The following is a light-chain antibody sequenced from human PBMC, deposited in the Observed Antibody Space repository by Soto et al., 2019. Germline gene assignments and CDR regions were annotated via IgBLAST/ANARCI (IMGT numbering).Light chain of an antibody. CDR2: GAS. CDR3: QQYNNWPPLIT. Sequence: EIVMTQSPATLSVTQGERATLSCRASQSVSSDLAWYQQKPGQAPRLLIYGASTRATGIPARFSGSGSGTEFTLTISSLQSEDFAVYYCQQYNNWPPLITFGQGTRLEVK. J-gene: IGKJ5*01. V-gene: IGKV3-15*01. CDR1: QSVSSD.